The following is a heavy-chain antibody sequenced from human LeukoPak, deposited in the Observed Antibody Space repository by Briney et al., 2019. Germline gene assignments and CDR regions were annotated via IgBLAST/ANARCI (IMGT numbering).Heavy chain of an antibody. CDR3: ARNGPYTSGGSYYFDY. CDR2: ISGYNGNT. D-gene: IGHD3-16*01. Sequence: ASVKVSCKASGYTFTSYGISWLRQAAGQGLEWMGWISGYNGNTNYAQKLQGRATMTTDTSTSTAYMEVRSLRSDDTAVYSCARNGPYTSGGSYYFDYWGQGTLVTVSS. J-gene: IGHJ4*02. V-gene: IGHV1-18*01. CDR1: GYTFTSYG.